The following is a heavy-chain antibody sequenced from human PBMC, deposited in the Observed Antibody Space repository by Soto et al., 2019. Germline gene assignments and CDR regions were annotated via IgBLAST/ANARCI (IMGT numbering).Heavy chain of an antibody. CDR3: ARGMTTVTTLDY. D-gene: IGHD4-4*01. J-gene: IGHJ4*02. CDR2: IHYIEST. Sequence: SETLSLTCTVSGGSVSSASYYWSWIRQPPGKGLEWIGYIHYIESTYYNPSLKSRVTISIDRSKNQLSLKLSSVTAADTAVYYCARGMTTVTTLDYWGQGTLVTVSS. CDR1: GGSVSSASYY. V-gene: IGHV4-61*01.